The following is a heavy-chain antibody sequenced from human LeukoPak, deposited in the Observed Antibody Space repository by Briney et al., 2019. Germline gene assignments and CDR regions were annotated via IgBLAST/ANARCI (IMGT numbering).Heavy chain of an antibody. CDR3: ATDLRRCGGQTYFDY. CDR2: ISSDGSNK. J-gene: IGHJ4*02. D-gene: IGHD4-23*01. Sequence: QTGGSLRLSCAASGFTFSRYALHWVRQAPGKGLEWVAVISSDGSNKYYAGSVEGRFTISSDNYNNTLLLQMISLRAEDTAVYYCATDLRRCGGQTYFDYWGQGTLVTVSS. CDR1: GFTFSRYA. V-gene: IGHV3-30-3*01.